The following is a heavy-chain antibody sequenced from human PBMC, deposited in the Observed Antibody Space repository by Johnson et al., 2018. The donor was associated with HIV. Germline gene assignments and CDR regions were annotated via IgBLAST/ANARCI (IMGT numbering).Heavy chain of an antibody. CDR1: GFTFSSYA. J-gene: IGHJ3*01. D-gene: IGHD5-12*01. CDR3: AIRWLGLQRDAFDV. V-gene: IGHV3-30-3*01. CDR2: ISYDGSNK. Sequence: QVQLVESGGGVVQPGRSLRLSCAASGFTFSSYAMHWVRQAPGQGLERVAVISYDGSNKYYADSVKGRFTISRDNSRNSTSLQMNSLRAEDTALYYCAIRWLGLQRDAFDVWGQGTMVTVSS.